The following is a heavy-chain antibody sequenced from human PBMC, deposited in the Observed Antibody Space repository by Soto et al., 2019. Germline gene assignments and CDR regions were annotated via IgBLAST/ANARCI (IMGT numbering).Heavy chain of an antibody. CDR1: GYTFTSYG. V-gene: IGHV1-18*01. J-gene: IGHJ6*03. CDR3: AGGPLDIAARLYYYYYMDV. D-gene: IGHD6-6*01. Sequence: QVQLVQSGAEVKKPGASVKVSCKASGYTFTSYGISWVRQAPGQGLEWMGWISAYNGNTNYAQKLQGRVTMTTDTATSTGYMELRSLRSDDTAVYYCAGGPLDIAARLYYYYYMDVWGKGTTVTVSS. CDR2: ISAYNGNT.